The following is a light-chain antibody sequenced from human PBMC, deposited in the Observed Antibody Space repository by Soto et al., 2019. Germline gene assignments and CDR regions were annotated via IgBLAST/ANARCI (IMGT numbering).Light chain of an antibody. CDR3: QQYNNWPHT. Sequence: EIVMTQSPATLSVSPGERATLSCRASQSVSSKLAWFQQKPGQAPSLLIYGVSTRATGVPVRFSGSGSATEFTLTVNSLQSEDFAVYYCQQYNNWPHTFGQGTKLEIK. CDR2: GVS. V-gene: IGKV3-15*01. CDR1: QSVSSK. J-gene: IGKJ2*01.